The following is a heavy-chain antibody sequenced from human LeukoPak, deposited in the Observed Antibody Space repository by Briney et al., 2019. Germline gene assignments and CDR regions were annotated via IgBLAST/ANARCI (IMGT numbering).Heavy chain of an antibody. J-gene: IGHJ4*02. CDR2: IYYSGST. Sequence: SETLSLTCTVSGGSISSYYWNWIRQPAGKGLEWIGYIYYSGSTNYNPSLKSRVTISVDTSKNQFSLKLSSVTAADTAVYYCARGADSSGYYSIFYFDYWGQGTLVTVSS. CDR3: ARGADSSGYYSIFYFDY. V-gene: IGHV4-59*01. D-gene: IGHD3-22*01. CDR1: GGSISSYY.